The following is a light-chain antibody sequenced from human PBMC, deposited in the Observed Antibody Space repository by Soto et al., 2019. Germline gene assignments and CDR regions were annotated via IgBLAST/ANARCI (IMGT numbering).Light chain of an antibody. CDR3: SSYRDTSKLV. J-gene: IGLJ1*01. CDR2: EVS. V-gene: IGLV2-14*01. CDR1: SSDVGGYDY. Sequence: QSALTQPASVSASPGQSITISCSGSSSDVGGYDYVSWYQQHPGKAPILMIYEVSHRPSGVSDRLSGSKSGNTASLTISGLQADDEADYYCSSYRDTSKLVFGPGTKLTVL.